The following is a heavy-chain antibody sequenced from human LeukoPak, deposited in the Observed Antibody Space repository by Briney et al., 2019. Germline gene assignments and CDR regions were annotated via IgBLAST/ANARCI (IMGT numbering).Heavy chain of an antibody. V-gene: IGHV4-4*09. J-gene: IGHJ5*02. D-gene: IGHD6-13*01. CDR1: GGSFSGYY. CDR3: ARHGEIAAAGISIWFDP. CDR2: IYTSGST. Sequence: SETLSLTCAVYGGSFSGYYWSWIRQPPGKGLEWIGYIYTSGSTNYNPSLKSRVTISVDTSKNQFSLKLSSVTAADTAVYYCARHGEIAAAGISIWFDPWGQGTLVTVSS.